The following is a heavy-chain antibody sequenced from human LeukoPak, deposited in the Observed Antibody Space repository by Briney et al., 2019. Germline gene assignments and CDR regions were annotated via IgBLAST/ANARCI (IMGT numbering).Heavy chain of an antibody. D-gene: IGHD1-26*01. CDR1: GFTFSSYS. CDR2: ISSSSSNI. J-gene: IGHJ4*02. CDR3: ARVYDSGSYFFDY. Sequence: GGSLRLSCAASGFTFSSYSMSWVRQAPGKGLEWVSYISSSSSNIYYADSVKGRFTISRDNAKNSLYLQMNSLRAEDTAVYYCARVYDSGSYFFDYWGQGTLVTVSS. V-gene: IGHV3-48*04.